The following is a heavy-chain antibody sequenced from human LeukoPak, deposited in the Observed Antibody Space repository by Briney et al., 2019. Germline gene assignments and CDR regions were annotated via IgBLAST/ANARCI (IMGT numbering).Heavy chain of an antibody. Sequence: SETLSLTCAVYGGSFSGYYWSWIRQPPGKGLEWIGEINHSGSTNYNPSLKSRVTIPVDTSKNQFSLKLSSVTAADTAVYYCAGDLTYYDILTGYYYWGQGTLVTVSS. J-gene: IGHJ4*02. CDR2: INHSGST. V-gene: IGHV4-34*01. D-gene: IGHD3-9*01. CDR3: AGDLTYYDILTGYYY. CDR1: GGSFSGYY.